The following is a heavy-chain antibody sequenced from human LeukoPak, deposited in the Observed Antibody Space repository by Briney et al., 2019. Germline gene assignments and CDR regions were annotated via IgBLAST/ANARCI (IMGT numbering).Heavy chain of an antibody. CDR3: AREAPGGVYYYYYGMDA. D-gene: IGHD3-16*01. CDR2: IIPILGIA. Sequence: SVKVSCKASGGTFSSYAISWVRQAPGQGLEWMGRIIPILGIANYAQKFQGRVTITADKSTSTAYMELSSLRSEDTAVYYCAREAPGGVYYYYYGMDAWGQGTTVTVSS. J-gene: IGHJ6*02. CDR1: GGTFSSYA. V-gene: IGHV1-69*04.